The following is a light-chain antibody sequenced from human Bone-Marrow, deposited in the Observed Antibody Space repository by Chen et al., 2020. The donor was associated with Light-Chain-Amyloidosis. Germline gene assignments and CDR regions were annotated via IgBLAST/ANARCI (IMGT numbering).Light chain of an antibody. V-gene: IGLV3-21*02. CDR1: HIGSTS. CDR2: DDS. CDR3: QVWDRSSDRPV. Sequence: SYVLTQPSSVSVAPGPTAPIACGGTHIGSTSVHWYQQTPGQAPLLVVYDDSDRPSGIPERLSGSNSGNTATLTISRVEAGDEADYYCQVWDRSSDRPVFGGGTKLTVL. J-gene: IGLJ3*02.